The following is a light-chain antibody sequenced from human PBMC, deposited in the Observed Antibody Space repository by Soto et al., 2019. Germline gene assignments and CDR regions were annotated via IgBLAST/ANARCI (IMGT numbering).Light chain of an antibody. CDR1: QSVSSSY. Sequence: DIVLTRSPGTLSLSPGERAALSCRASQSVSSSYLAWYQQKPGQAPRLLIYGASNRATGIPDRFSGSGSGTDFTLTISRLEPEDFAVYYCQQYDNSPLTFGGGTKVEIK. CDR2: GAS. CDR3: QQYDNSPLT. V-gene: IGKV3-20*01. J-gene: IGKJ4*01.